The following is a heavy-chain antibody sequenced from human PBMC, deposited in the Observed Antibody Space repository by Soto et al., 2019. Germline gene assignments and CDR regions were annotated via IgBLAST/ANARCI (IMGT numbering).Heavy chain of an antibody. CDR2: ISGSGGST. D-gene: IGHD3-10*01. V-gene: IGHV3-23*01. CDR3: AKDGYYYGSGSYPDY. J-gene: IGHJ4*02. Sequence: VRLSCAASGFTFSSYAISWVRQAPGKGLEWVSAISGSGGSTYYADSVKGRFTISRDNSKNTLYLQMNSLRAEDTAVYYCAKDGYYYGSGSYPDYWGQGTLVTVSS. CDR1: GFTFSSYA.